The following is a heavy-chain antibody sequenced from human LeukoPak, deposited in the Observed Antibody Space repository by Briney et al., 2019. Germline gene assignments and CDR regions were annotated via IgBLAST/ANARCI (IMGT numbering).Heavy chain of an antibody. CDR1: GYTLTELS. Sequence: ASVKVSCKVSGYTLTELSMHWVRQAPGKGLEWIGIINPSGGSTSYAQKFQGRVTMTRDTSTSTVYMELSSLRSEDTAVYYCARDRGGYDEGVGDYWGQGTLVTVSS. CDR3: ARDRGGYDEGVGDY. J-gene: IGHJ4*02. CDR2: INPSGGST. D-gene: IGHD5-12*01. V-gene: IGHV1-46*01.